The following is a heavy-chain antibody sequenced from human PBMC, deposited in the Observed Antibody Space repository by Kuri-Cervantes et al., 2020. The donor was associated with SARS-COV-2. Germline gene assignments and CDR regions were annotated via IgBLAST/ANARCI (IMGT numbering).Heavy chain of an antibody. J-gene: IGHJ4*02. CDR3: ARDLGYCTNGVCLLWEGYFDY. V-gene: IGHV3-48*02. CDR1: GFTFSSYS. Sequence: LSLTCAASGFTFSSYSMNWVRQAPGKGLEWVSYISSSSSTIYYADSVKGRFTISRDNAKNSLYLQMNSLRDEDTAVYYCARDLGYCTNGVCLLWEGYFDYWGQGTLVTVSS. CDR2: ISSSSSTI. D-gene: IGHD2-8*01.